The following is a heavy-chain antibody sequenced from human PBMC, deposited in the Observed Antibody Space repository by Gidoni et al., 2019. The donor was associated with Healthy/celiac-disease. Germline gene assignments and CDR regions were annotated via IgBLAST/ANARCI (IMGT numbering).Heavy chain of an antibody. Sequence: QVQRVQPGAEVKKPGASGKVACKAAGYTVTSDGITWVRQAPGQGLEWMGWISASHGNTNYAQKLQGRLTMTTHTSTRTAYMELWSLRSDDTALYYCARVTLAPDCSGGSCSGFDYWGQGTLVTVSS. D-gene: IGHD2-15*01. CDR3: ARVTLAPDCSGGSCSGFDY. J-gene: IGHJ4*02. V-gene: IGHV1-18*01. CDR2: ISASHGNT. CDR1: GYTVTSDG.